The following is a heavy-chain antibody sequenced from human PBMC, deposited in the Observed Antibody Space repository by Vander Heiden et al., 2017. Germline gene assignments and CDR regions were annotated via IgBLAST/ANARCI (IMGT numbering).Heavy chain of an antibody. CDR3: AKDLGYYDSRGYFDL. V-gene: IGHV3-30*18. CDR1: GFIFSSYG. CDR2: MSYDGGDK. Sequence: QVQLVASGGGVVQPGGSLRLSCSASGFIFSSYGIHWVRQAPGRGLEWVAIMSYDGGDKNYADSVKGRFTVSRDNSRNTLFLQMNGLRAEDTAVYYCAKDLGYYDSRGYFDLWGQGTPVTVSS. D-gene: IGHD3-22*01. J-gene: IGHJ5*02.